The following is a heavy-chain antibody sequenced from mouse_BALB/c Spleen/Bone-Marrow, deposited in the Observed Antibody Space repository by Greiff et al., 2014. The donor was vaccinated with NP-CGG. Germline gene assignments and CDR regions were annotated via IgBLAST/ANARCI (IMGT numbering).Heavy chain of an antibody. D-gene: IGHD1-1*01. CDR1: GYSFSNYW. Sequence: QVQLQQSGAALVRPGSSVQISCKSSGYSFSNYWMNWMKQRPGQGLEWIGQIYPGDGDTNYNGKFKGKATLTADKSSSTAYMQLSSLTSEDSAVYFCASRGDYSYAMDYWGQGTSVTVSS. J-gene: IGHJ4*01. CDR3: ASRGDYSYAMDY. CDR2: IYPGDGDT. V-gene: IGHV1-80*01.